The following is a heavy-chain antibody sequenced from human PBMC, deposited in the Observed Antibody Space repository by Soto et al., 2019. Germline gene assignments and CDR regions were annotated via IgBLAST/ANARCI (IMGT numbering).Heavy chain of an antibody. CDR1: GFTFSSYA. CDR2: ISYDGSNK. Sequence: QVPLVESGGGVVQPGRSLRLSCAASGFTFSSYAMHWVRQAPGKGLEWVAVISYDGSNKYYADSVKGRFTISRDNSKNTLYLQMNSLRAEDTAVYYCASELERRGPFDYWGQGTLVTVSS. J-gene: IGHJ4*02. D-gene: IGHD1-1*01. CDR3: ASELERRGPFDY. V-gene: IGHV3-30-3*01.